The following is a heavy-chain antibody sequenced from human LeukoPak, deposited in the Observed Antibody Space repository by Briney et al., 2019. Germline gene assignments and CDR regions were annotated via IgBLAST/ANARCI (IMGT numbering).Heavy chain of an antibody. Sequence: SETLSLTCAVYGGSFSGYYWSWIRQPPGKGLEWIGEINHSGSTNYNPSLRSRVTISVDTSKNQFSLELSSVTAADTAVYYCARQGIVVVVAATGIDYWGQGTLVTVSS. CDR2: INHSGST. J-gene: IGHJ4*02. D-gene: IGHD2-15*01. CDR1: GGSFSGYY. V-gene: IGHV4-34*01. CDR3: ARQGIVVVVAATGIDY.